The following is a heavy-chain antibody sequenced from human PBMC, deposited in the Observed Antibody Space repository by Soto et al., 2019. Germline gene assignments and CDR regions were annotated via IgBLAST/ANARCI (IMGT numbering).Heavy chain of an antibody. D-gene: IGHD3-10*01. J-gene: IGHJ6*02. V-gene: IGHV4-59*01. CDR2: IYYNGNT. Sequence: SSETLSLTCAVSGGSIRSYYWTWVRQPPGKGLEWIGYIYYNGNTKYNPSFKSRVTISVDTPKNQFSLKVGSVNAADTAVYYCARLYYISGRPLMDIWGQGTTVTVSS. CDR1: GGSIRSYY. CDR3: ARLYYISGRPLMDI.